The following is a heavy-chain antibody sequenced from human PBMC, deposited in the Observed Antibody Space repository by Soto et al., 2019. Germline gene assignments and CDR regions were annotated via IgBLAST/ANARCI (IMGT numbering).Heavy chain of an antibody. D-gene: IGHD5-18*01. CDR1: GFTFSSYA. Sequence: HPGGSLRLSCAASGFTFSSYAMSWVRQAPGKGLEWVSAISGSGGSTYYADSVKGRFTISRDNSKNTLYLQMNSLRAEDTAVYYCATPEGRQLWSKLGAFDIWGQGTMVTVSS. CDR2: ISGSGGST. J-gene: IGHJ3*02. CDR3: ATPEGRQLWSKLGAFDI. V-gene: IGHV3-23*01.